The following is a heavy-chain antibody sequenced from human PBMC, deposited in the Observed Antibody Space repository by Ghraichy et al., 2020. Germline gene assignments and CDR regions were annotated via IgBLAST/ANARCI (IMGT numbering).Heavy chain of an antibody. J-gene: IGHJ4*02. D-gene: IGHD6-13*01. CDR1: GGSFSGYY. Sequence: LSLTCAVYGGSFSGYYWSWIRQPPGKGLEWIGEINHSGSTNYNPSLKSRVTISVDTSKNQFSLKLSSVTAADTAVYYCARGLARIAAAGDYWGQGTLVTVSS. CDR3: ARGLARIAAAGDY. CDR2: INHSGST. V-gene: IGHV4-34*09.